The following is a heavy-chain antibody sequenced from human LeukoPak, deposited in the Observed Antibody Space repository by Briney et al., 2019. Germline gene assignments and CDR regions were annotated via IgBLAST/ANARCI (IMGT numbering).Heavy chain of an antibody. J-gene: IGHJ4*02. CDR2: ISSSSSYI. Sequence: GGSLRLSCAASGFTFSSYWMSWVRQAPGKGLEWVSSISSSSSYIYYADSVKGRFTISRDNAKNSLYLQMNSLRAEDTAVYYCARDVTYCSSTSCHFDYWGQGTLVTVSS. CDR1: GFTFSSYW. D-gene: IGHD2-2*01. V-gene: IGHV3-21*01. CDR3: ARDVTYCSSTSCHFDY.